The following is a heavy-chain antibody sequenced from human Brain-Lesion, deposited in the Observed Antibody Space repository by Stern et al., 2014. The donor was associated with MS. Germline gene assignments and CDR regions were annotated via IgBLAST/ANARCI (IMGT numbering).Heavy chain of an antibody. Sequence: QVQLQQSGPGLMKPSQTLALTCAISGDSVSSNSAAWNWIRPSPSRGLEGLGRTLYRSKGYYRYAESVKSQITINADTSTNQFSLQLTSVTPGATAVYLCAKGYNGFDAWGQGTVVTVS. CDR2: TLYRSKGYY. CDR1: GDSVSSNSAA. J-gene: IGHJ5*02. CDR3: AKGYNGFDA. V-gene: IGHV6-1*01.